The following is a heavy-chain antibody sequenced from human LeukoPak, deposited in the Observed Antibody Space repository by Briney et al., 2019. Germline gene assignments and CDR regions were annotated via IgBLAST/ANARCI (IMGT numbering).Heavy chain of an antibody. J-gene: IGHJ4*02. CDR2: IRKDGNDK. CDR1: GFTFSSNW. V-gene: IGHV3-7*01. Sequence: GGSLRLSCAASGFTFSSNWMTWVRQAPGKGLEWVASIRKDGNDKYYMDSVKGRFTISRDDAKNSLFLQMNSLRDEDTAVYYCARSLSPFAALFDYWGQGTLVTVSS. CDR3: ARSLSPFAALFDY. D-gene: IGHD6-6*01.